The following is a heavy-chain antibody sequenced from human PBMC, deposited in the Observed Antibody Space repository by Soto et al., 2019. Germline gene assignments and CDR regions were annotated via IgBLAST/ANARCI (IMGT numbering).Heavy chain of an antibody. J-gene: IGHJ4*02. CDR2: ISGGGGTI. D-gene: IGHD2-21*01. CDR1: GFTFSNYA. CDR3: ARGPISNDHYFDY. V-gene: IGHV3-48*01. Sequence: GGSLRLSCVASGFTFSNYAMNWVRQAPGKELEWISYISGGGGTIYYADSVGGRFTISRDSATNSLHLQMRSLGAEDTALYYCARGPISNDHYFDYWGQGALVTVAS.